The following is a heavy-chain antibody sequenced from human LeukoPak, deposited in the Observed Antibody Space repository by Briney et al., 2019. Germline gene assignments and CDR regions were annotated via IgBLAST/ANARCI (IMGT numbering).Heavy chain of an antibody. D-gene: IGHD6-13*01. CDR2: ISSGSSTI. CDR3: AKTSGSSSWYTDS. Sequence: GGSLRLSCEASGFTFSSYSLNWVRQAPGKGLEWVSYISSGSSTIFYADSVKGRFTISRDNAKNSLYLQMNSLRDEDTAVYYCAKTSGSSSWYTDSWGQGTLVTVSS. J-gene: IGHJ4*02. V-gene: IGHV3-48*02. CDR1: GFTFSSYS.